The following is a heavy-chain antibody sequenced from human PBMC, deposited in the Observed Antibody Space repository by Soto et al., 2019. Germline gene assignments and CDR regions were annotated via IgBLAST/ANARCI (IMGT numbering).Heavy chain of an antibody. D-gene: IGHD7-27*01. J-gene: IGHJ4*02. CDR3: ARGWGRIFDY. CDR2: INHSGST. Sequence: SETLSLTCTVSGGSISSYYWSWIRQPPGKGLEWIGYINHSGSTNYNPSLKSRVTISLDTSKNQFSLRLSSVTAADTAVYYCARGWGRIFDYWGQGTLVTVSS. CDR1: GGSISSYY. V-gene: IGHV4-59*12.